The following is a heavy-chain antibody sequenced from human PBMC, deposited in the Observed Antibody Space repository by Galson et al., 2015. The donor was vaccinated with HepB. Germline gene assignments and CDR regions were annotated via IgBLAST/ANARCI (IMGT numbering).Heavy chain of an antibody. J-gene: IGHJ6*02. CDR1: GGTFSSYA. Sequence: SVKVSCKASGGTFSSYAISWVRQAPGQGLEWMGGIIPVFGTANYAQKFQGRVTITADESTSTAYMELSSLRSEDSAVYYCARALVYTAMVTHYYGMDVWGQGTTVTVSS. V-gene: IGHV1-69*13. CDR3: ARALVYTAMVTHYYGMDV. CDR2: IIPVFGTA. D-gene: IGHD5-18*01.